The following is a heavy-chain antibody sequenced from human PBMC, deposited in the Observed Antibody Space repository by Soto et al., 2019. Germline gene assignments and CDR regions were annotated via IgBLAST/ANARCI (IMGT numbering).Heavy chain of an antibody. CDR3: ARVVGGSYYFDY. D-gene: IGHD1-26*01. CDR2: IIPILGIA. CDR1: GGTFSSYA. J-gene: IGHJ4*02. V-gene: IGHV1-69*10. Sequence: ASVKVSCKASGGTFSSYAISWVRQAPGQGLEWMGGIIPILGIANYAQKFQGRVTITADNSTSTAYMELSSLRSEDTAVYYCARVVGGSYYFDYWGQGTLVTVSS.